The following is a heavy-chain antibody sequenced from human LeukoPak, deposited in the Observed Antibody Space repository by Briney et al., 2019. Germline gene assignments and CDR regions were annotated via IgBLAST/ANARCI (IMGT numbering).Heavy chain of an antibody. CDR3: AKSPYSNYGDAFDI. CDR2: IKQDGSDK. D-gene: IGHD4-11*01. CDR1: GFTFTKYW. Sequence: GGSLRLSCAASGFTFTKYWMTWVRQAPGKGLEWVGNIKQDGSDKNYMDSVKGRFTISRDNTKNSVYLQMSSLRAEDTAVYYCAKSPYSNYGDAFDIWGRGTMVTVSS. V-gene: IGHV3-7*01. J-gene: IGHJ3*02.